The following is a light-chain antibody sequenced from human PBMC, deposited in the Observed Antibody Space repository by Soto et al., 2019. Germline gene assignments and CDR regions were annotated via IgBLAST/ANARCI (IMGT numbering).Light chain of an antibody. Sequence: EIMLTQSPGTLSLSPGERATLSCRASQSVSSSYLAWYQQKPGQAPRLLISSASSRATGIPDRFSGSGSGTDFTITISRLEPEDFAVYYCLQYGRSPGTFGQGTKVEIK. CDR2: SAS. J-gene: IGKJ1*01. V-gene: IGKV3-20*01. CDR3: LQYGRSPGT. CDR1: QSVSSSY.